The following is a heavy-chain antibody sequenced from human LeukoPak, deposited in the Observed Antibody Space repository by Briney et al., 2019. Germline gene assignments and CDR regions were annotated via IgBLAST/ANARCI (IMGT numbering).Heavy chain of an antibody. D-gene: IGHD3-3*01. CDR3: ARDTFGVVRGAVY. Sequence: GGSLRLSCAASGFTFSSYAMSWVRQAPGKGLEWVSAISGSGGSTYYADSVKGRFTISRDNSKNTLYLQMNSLRAEDTAVYYCARDTFGVVRGAVYWGQGTLVTVSS. V-gene: IGHV3-23*01. J-gene: IGHJ4*02. CDR2: ISGSGGST. CDR1: GFTFSSYA.